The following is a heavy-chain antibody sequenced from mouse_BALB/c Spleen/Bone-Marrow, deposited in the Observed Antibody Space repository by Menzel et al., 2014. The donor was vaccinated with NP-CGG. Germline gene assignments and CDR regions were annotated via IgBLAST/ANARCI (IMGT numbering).Heavy chain of an antibody. CDR2: ISSGSSTI. J-gene: IGHJ1*01. V-gene: IGHV5-17*02. CDR1: GFTFSSFG. CDR3: ARPFYYYFEV. Sequence: EVQLQQSGGGLVQPGGSRKLSCAASGFTFSSFGMHWVRQAPEKGLEWVAYISSGSSTIYYADTVKGRFTTSRDNPKNTLCLQMCSLRGEDTALYYCARPFYYYFEVWGAGTTLTVSS. D-gene: IGHD1-1*01.